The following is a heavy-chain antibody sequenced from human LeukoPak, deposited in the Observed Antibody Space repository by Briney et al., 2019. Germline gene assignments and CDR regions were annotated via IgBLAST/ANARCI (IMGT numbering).Heavy chain of an antibody. CDR2: IYYSGST. Sequence: SETLSLTCTVSGGSISSYYWSWIRQPPGKGLEWIGYIYYSGSTNYNPSLKSRVTISVDTSKNQFSLKLSSVTAADTAVYYCARATNYDFWSGYLNWFDPWGQGTLVTVSS. V-gene: IGHV4-59*01. CDR1: GGSISSYY. D-gene: IGHD3-3*01. J-gene: IGHJ5*02. CDR3: ARATNYDFWSGYLNWFDP.